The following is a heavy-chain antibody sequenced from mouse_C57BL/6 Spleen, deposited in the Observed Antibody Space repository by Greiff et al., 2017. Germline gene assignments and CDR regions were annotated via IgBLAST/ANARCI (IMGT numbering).Heavy chain of an antibody. V-gene: IGHV1-85*01. J-gene: IGHJ4*01. CDR2: IYPRDGST. Sequence: QVQLKESGPELVKPGASVKLSCKASGYTFTSYDINWVKQRPGQGLEWIGWIYPRDGSTKYNEKFKGKATLTVDTSSSTAYMELHSLTSEDSAVYFCARNDGYSDYYAMDYWGQGTSVTVSS. CDR1: GYTFTSYD. D-gene: IGHD2-3*01. CDR3: ARNDGYSDYYAMDY.